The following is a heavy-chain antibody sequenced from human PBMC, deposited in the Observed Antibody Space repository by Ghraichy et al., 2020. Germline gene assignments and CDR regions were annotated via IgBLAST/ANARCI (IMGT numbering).Heavy chain of an antibody. V-gene: IGHV3-7*04. CDR2: IDEDGNER. CDR1: GFTFSQNW. D-gene: IGHD1-1*01. CDR3: GKDLHWNQCDH. J-gene: IGHJ4*02. Sequence: GGSLRLSCAAYGFTFSQNWMIWFRQAPGKGLEWVANIDEDGNERNYVDSVKGRFTISRDNAKDSVYLQMDSLRVEDTAVYYCGKDLHWNQCDHWGQGALVTVSS.